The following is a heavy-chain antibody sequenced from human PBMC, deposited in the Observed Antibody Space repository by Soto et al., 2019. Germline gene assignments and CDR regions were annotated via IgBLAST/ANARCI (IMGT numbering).Heavy chain of an antibody. CDR2: IYYSGST. Sequence: SETLSLTCTVSGGSISSGGYYWSWIRQHPGKGLEWIGYIYYSGSTYYNPSLKSRVTISVDTSKNQFSLKLSSVTAADTAVYYCARDFEEVRGVYYYYYEMYIWGKGTTVTISS. CDR3: ARDFEEVRGVYYYYYEMYI. J-gene: IGHJ6*04. V-gene: IGHV4-31*03. CDR1: GGSISSGGYY. D-gene: IGHD3-10*01.